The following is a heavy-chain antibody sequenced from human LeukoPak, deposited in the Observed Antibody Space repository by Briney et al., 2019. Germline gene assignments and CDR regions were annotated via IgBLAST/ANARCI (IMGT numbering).Heavy chain of an antibody. CDR2: ISSSGSTI. D-gene: IGHD1-14*01. J-gene: IGHJ6*03. Sequence: GGSLRLSCAASGFTFSDYYMSWIRQAPGKGLEWVSYISSSGSTIYYADSVKGRFTISRDNAKNSLYLQMNSLRAEDTAVYYCAREQPEIYYYYYYMDVWGKGTTVTVSS. CDR3: AREQPEIYYYYYYMDV. V-gene: IGHV3-11*04. CDR1: GFTFSDYY.